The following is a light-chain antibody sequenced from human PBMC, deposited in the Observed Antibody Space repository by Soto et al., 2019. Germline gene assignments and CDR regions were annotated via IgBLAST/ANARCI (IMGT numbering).Light chain of an antibody. CDR3: QQYGSSRT. CDR1: QSVNSNY. J-gene: IGKJ1*01. Sequence: EIVLTQSPGTLSLSPGERATLSCRASQSVNSNYLAWYQQKPGQAPRLLIYGASSRATGIPDRFSGSGPGTDFTLTISRLEPEDFAVYYCQQYGSSRTFGQGTKVDIK. CDR2: GAS. V-gene: IGKV3-20*01.